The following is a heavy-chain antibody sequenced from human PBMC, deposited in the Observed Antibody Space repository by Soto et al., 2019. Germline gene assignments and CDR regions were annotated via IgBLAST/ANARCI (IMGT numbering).Heavy chain of an antibody. D-gene: IGHD6-6*01. CDR2: IYYSGST. V-gene: IGHV4-31*03. CDR3: ARSQLGSLNDAFDI. J-gene: IGHJ3*02. Sequence: SETLSLTCTVSDGPISSGGYYWSWIRQHPGKGLEWIGYIYYSGSTYYNPSLKSRVTISVDTSKNQFSLKLSSVTAADTAVYYCARSQLGSLNDAFDIWGQGTMVTVSS. CDR1: DGPISSGGYY.